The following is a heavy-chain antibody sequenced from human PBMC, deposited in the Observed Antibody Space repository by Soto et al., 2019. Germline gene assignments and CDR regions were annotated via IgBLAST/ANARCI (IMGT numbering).Heavy chain of an antibody. J-gene: IGHJ4*02. D-gene: IGHD2-15*01. CDR3: TAAPQSALTENTPRS. CDR1: GFIVSSAW. Sequence: EVQLVESGGGLVKPGGSLRLSCTVSGFIVSSAWMNWVRQALGKGLEWVGRIESKIDGGTTDYAAPVQDRFTFSLEDSNNMLNLQMESLRTEYTAVYYCTAAPQSALTENTPRSRGQRTLVTVSS. CDR2: IESKIDGGTT. V-gene: IGHV3-15*04.